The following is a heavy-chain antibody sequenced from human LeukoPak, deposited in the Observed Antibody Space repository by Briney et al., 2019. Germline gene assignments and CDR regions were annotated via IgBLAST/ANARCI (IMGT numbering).Heavy chain of an antibody. CDR1: GYTFTSYG. D-gene: IGHD2-2*01. CDR3: ARGGPIYQQPYHMDV. CDR2: ISAYNGNT. Sequence: GASVKVSCKASGYTFTSYGISWVRQAPGQGLEWMEWISAYNGNTNYAQKLQGRVTMTTDTSTSTAYMELRSLRSDDTAVYYCARGGPIYQQPYHMDVWGKGTTVTVSS. J-gene: IGHJ6*03. V-gene: IGHV1-18*01.